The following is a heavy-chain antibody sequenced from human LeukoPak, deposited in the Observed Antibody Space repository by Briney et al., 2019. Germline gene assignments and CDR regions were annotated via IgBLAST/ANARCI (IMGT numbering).Heavy chain of an antibody. D-gene: IGHD3-16*02. Sequence: SETLSLTCTVSGGSISSSSYYWGWIRQPPGKGLEWIGSIYYSGSTYYNPSLKSRVTISVDTSKNQFSLKLSSVTAADTAVYYCARGRAIYDYVWGSYRHHPYYFDYWGQGTLVTVSS. J-gene: IGHJ4*02. CDR1: GGSISSSSYY. CDR2: IYYSGST. V-gene: IGHV4-39*01. CDR3: ARGRAIYDYVWGSYRHHPYYFDY.